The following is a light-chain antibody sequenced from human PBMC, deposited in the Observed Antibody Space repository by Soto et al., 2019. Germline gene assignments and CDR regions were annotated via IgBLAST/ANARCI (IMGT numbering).Light chain of an antibody. CDR3: AAWDDSLYGYV. CDR1: SSNIGSNT. J-gene: IGLJ1*01. V-gene: IGLV1-44*01. CDR2: SNN. Sequence: ALTQPPSASGTPWQRVTISCSGSSSNIGSNTVNWHQQLPGTAPKLLIYSNNQRPSGVPDRFSGSKSGTPASLAISELQSEDEADYYCAAWDDSLYGYVFGTGPKVTVL.